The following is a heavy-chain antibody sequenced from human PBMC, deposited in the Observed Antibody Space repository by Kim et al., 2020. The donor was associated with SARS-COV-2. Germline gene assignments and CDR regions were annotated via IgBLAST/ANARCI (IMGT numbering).Heavy chain of an antibody. CDR2: IYTSGST. CDR1: GVSISSYY. J-gene: IGHJ5*02. CDR3: ARVTAITISRGVINCFDP. Sequence: SETLSLTCTVSGVSISSYYWSWIRQPAGKGLEWIGRIYTSGSTNYNPSLKSRDTMSVDTSKNQFSLKLSSVTGADTDVYSCARVTAITISRGVINCFDP. V-gene: IGHV4-4*07. D-gene: IGHD3-10*01.